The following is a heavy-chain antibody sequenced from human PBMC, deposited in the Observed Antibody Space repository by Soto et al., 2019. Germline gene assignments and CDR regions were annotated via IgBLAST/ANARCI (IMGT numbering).Heavy chain of an antibody. CDR3: AREYFATYDFDGMDV. Sequence: ASVKVSCKTSGYTFTNYYMQWVRQAPGQGLEWMGIINPSGGSAYYAQKFQGRVTMTRDTSTSTFYMELSGLSSEDTAVYYCAREYFATYDFDGMDVWGQGTMVTVSS. J-gene: IGHJ6*02. CDR2: INPSGGSA. D-gene: IGHD3-9*01. V-gene: IGHV1-46*01. CDR1: GYTFTNYY.